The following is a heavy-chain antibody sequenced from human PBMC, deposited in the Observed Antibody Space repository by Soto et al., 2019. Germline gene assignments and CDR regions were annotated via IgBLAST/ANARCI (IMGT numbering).Heavy chain of an antibody. D-gene: IGHD3-22*01. J-gene: IGHJ4*02. Sequence: PXESLKVSWKCSGDSFTSYLIGLVLQMPGKGLEWMGIIYPGDSDTRYSPSFQGQVTISADKSISTAYLQWSSLKASDTAMYYCARLGDNYYASSGYSPPLNWGQGTLVTVSS. CDR3: ARLGDNYYASSGYSPPLN. V-gene: IGHV5-51*01. CDR2: IYPGDSDT. CDR1: GDSFTSYL.